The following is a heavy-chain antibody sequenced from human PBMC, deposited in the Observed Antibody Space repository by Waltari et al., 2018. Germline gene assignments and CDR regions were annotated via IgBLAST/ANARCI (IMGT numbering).Heavy chain of an antibody. CDR3: ARGRIAAAGTLYWFDP. J-gene: IGHJ5*02. V-gene: IGHV1-3*01. D-gene: IGHD6-13*01. CDR1: GYTFTSYA. CDR2: INAGNGNT. Sequence: QVQLVQSGAEVKKPGASVKVSCKASGYTFTSYAMHWVRQAPGQRLEWMGWINAGNGNTKYSQKFQGRVTITRDTSASTAYMELSSLRSEDTAVYYCARGRIAAAGTLYWFDPWGQGTLVTVSS.